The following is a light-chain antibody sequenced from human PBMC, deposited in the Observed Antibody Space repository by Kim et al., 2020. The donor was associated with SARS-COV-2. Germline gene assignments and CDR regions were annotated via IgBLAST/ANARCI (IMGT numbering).Light chain of an antibody. V-gene: IGKV1-13*02. J-gene: IGKJ5*01. CDR2: DAS. CDR3: QRFNSYPT. CDR1: EGISRA. Sequence: SAYIGDRVTIACRATEGISRALAWYQQKPVRAPKLLISDASSLESGVPSRFSGSGSGTDFTLTISGLQPEDFATYYCQRFNSYPTFGQGTRLEIK.